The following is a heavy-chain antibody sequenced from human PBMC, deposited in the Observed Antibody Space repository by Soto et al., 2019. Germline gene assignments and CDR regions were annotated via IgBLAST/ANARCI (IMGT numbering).Heavy chain of an antibody. V-gene: IGHV2-70*04. CDR3: ARTGITGDYGVDV. D-gene: IGHD6-13*01. Sequence: ASGPTRVNPTQTLTLTYTFSGFSLSTSGMRVNWIRQPPGKALEWLARIDWDDDKFYSSSLKTRLTISKDTSKNQVVLTMTNMDPVDTATYYCARTGITGDYGVDVWGQGT. J-gene: IGHJ6*02. CDR1: GFSLSTSGMR. CDR2: IDWDDDK.